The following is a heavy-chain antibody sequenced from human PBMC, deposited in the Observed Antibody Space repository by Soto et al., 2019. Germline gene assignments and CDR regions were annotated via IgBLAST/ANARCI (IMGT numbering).Heavy chain of an antibody. V-gene: IGHV5-51*01. CDR3: ARTVREQWLADY. CDR1: GYSFTTYW. J-gene: IGHJ4*02. D-gene: IGHD6-19*01. CDR2: IYPTDSDT. Sequence: ESLKISFKGSGYSFTTYWIGWVRQMPGKGLEWMGIIYPTDSDTRYSPSFQGQVTISADKSISTAYLQWSSLKASDTAMYYCARTVREQWLADYWGRGTLVTVSS.